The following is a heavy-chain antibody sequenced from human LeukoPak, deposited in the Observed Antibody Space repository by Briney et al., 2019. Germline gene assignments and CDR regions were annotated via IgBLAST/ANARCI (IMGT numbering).Heavy chain of an antibody. CDR3: AGDSSGANWFDP. D-gene: IGHD3-22*01. V-gene: IGHV4-39*07. CDR2: IYYSGST. J-gene: IGHJ5*02. Sequence: SETLSLTCTVSGGSISSSSYYWGWIRQPPGKGLEWIGSIYYSGSTYYNPSLKSRVTMSLDTSKNQFSLKLSSVTAADTAVYYCAGDSSGANWFDPWGQGTLVTVSS. CDR1: GGSISSSSYY.